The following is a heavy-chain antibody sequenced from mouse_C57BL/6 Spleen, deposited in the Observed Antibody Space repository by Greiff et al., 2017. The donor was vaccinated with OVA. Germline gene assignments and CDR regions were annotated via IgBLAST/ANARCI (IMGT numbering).Heavy chain of an antibody. CDR1: GYTFTSYW. CDR2: INPSNGGT. J-gene: IGHJ3*01. CDR3: ARAGNDYLAWFAY. D-gene: IGHD2-4*01. Sequence: QVQLQQPGTELVKPGASVKLSCKASGYTFTSYWMHWVKQRPGQGLEWIGNINPSNGGTNYNEKFKSKATLTVDKSSSTAYRQLSSLTSEDSAVYYCARAGNDYLAWFAYWGQGTLVTVSA. V-gene: IGHV1-53*01.